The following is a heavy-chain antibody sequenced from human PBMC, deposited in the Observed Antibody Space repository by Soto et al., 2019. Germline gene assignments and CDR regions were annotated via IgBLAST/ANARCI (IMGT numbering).Heavy chain of an antibody. CDR2: IYYSGST. Sequence: SETLSLTCTVSGGSISSSSYYWGGIRQPPGKVLDWIGSIYYSGSTYYNPSLKSRVTISVDTSKNQFSLKLSSVTAADTAVYYCARLGPLRFLEWLYGDGSWFDPWGQGTLVTVSS. D-gene: IGHD3-3*01. CDR3: ARLGPLRFLEWLYGDGSWFDP. J-gene: IGHJ5*02. CDR1: GGSISSSSYY. V-gene: IGHV4-39*01.